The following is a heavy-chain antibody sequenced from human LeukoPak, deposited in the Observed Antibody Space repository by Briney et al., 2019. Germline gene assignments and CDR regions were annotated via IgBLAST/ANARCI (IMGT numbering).Heavy chain of an antibody. D-gene: IGHD5-24*01. CDR1: GYTFSDYF. J-gene: IGHJ4*02. CDR2: INPKSGGA. V-gene: IGHV1-2*02. Sequence: GSVKVSCKASGYTFSDYFMHWVRQAPGQGLEWVCWINPKSGGANSAQKFQGRVTMNRDTSISTGYMELSSLRSDDTAIYYCARDRYGDGFAFFDYWGQGTLVTVSS. CDR3: ARDRYGDGFAFFDY.